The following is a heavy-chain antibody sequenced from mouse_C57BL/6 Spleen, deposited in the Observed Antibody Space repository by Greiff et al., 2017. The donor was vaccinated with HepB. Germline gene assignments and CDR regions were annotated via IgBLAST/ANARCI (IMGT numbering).Heavy chain of an antibody. CDR1: GFTFSSYA. J-gene: IGHJ4*01. Sequence: DVQLVESGEGLVKPGGSLKLSCAASGFTFSSYAMSWVRQTPEKRLEWVAYISSGGDYIYYADTVKGRFTISRDTARNTLYLQMSSLKSEDTAMYYCTRGVVYYDYYEAAMDYWGQGTSVTVSS. D-gene: IGHD2-4*01. V-gene: IGHV5-9-1*02. CDR3: TRGVVYYDYYEAAMDY. CDR2: ISSGGDYI.